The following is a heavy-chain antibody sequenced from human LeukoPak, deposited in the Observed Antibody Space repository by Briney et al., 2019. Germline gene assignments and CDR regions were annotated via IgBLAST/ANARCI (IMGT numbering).Heavy chain of an antibody. CDR2: INAGNGNT. J-gene: IGHJ6*02. CDR3: AIQLWLLGYYYGMDV. CDR1: GYTFTSYA. Sequence: ASVKVSCKASGYTFTSYAMHWVRQAPGQRLEWMGWINAGNGNTKYSQKFQGRVTITADESTSTAYMELSSLRSEDTAVYYCAIQLWLLGYYYGMDVWGQGTTVTVSS. V-gene: IGHV1-3*01. D-gene: IGHD5-18*01.